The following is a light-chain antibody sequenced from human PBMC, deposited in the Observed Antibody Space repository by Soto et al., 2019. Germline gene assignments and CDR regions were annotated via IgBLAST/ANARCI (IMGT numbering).Light chain of an antibody. Sequence: EIVLTQSPGTLSLPPGERATLSCRASQSIDTRFLAWYQQKSGQAPRLLIYGVSSRATGIPDRFTGSGSGTDFTLTISGLEPEDPAVDSCHQYGGSSWTFGQGTKVEIK. J-gene: IGKJ1*01. CDR1: QSIDTRF. V-gene: IGKV3-20*01. CDR2: GVS. CDR3: HQYGGSSWT.